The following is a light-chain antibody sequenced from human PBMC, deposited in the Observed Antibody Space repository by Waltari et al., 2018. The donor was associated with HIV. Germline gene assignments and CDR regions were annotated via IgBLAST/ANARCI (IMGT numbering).Light chain of an antibody. CDR2: EVT. CDR3: SSYAGSGNLLL. Sequence: QSALTQPASVSGSPGQSITISCTGSSRHIGSYNLVSWYQQHPGKPPKLIIYEVTKRPSGVSDRFSGSKSGDTASLTISGLQAEDEADYYCSSYAGSGNLLLFGGGTKVTVL. J-gene: IGLJ6*01. V-gene: IGLV2-14*02. CDR1: SRHIGSYNL.